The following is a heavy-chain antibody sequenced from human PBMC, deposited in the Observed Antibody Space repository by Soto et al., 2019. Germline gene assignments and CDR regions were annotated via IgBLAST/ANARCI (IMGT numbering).Heavy chain of an antibody. Sequence: PSETLSLTCAVSGGSISSGGYSWSWIRQPPGKGLVWIGYIYHSGSTYYTPSLKSRVTISVDRSKNQFSLKLRSVTAADTAVYSCARDTDDSSGYHWFDPWGQGTLVTVSS. CDR3: ARDTDDSSGYHWFDP. CDR1: GGSISSGGYS. V-gene: IGHV4-30-2*01. D-gene: IGHD3-22*01. J-gene: IGHJ5*02. CDR2: IYHSGST.